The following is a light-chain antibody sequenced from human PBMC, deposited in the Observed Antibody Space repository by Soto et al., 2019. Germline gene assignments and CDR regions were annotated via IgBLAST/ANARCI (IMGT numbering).Light chain of an antibody. CDR3: SSYTTSNTRQIV. CDR2: DVS. J-gene: IGLJ1*01. CDR1: SSDVGGYNY. Sequence: QSALTQPASVSGSPGQSITISCTGTSSDVGGYNYVSWYQHHPGKAPKLMIYDVSYRPSGVSNRFSGSKSGNTASLTISGLQPEDEADYSCSSYTTSNTRQIVFGTGTKPPS. V-gene: IGLV2-14*03.